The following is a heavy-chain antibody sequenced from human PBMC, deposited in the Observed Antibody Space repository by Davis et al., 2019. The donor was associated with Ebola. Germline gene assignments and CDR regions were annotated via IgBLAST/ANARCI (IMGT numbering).Heavy chain of an antibody. Sequence: GESLKISCAASGFTFDDYTMHWVRQVPGKGLEWVGLITWHGGYAHYADSVRGRFTISRDNSRNSLYLQMNSLRTADTAFYYCVKDVSSSSWGDYFDYWGQGTLVTVSS. CDR3: VKDVSSSSWGDYFDY. J-gene: IGHJ4*02. CDR1: GFTFDDYT. CDR2: ITWHGGYA. D-gene: IGHD6-13*01. V-gene: IGHV3-43*01.